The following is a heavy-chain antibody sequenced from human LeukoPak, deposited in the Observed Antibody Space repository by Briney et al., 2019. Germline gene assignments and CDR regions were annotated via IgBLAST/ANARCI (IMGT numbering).Heavy chain of an antibody. V-gene: IGHV3-48*04. CDR1: GFTFSSYS. CDR3: ARDYTNYGNYYNGMDV. Sequence: GGSLRLSCVASGFTFSSYSMNWVRQAPGKGLECVSYISSSGSTIYYADSVRGRFTISRDNAKNSLYLEMNSLRAEDTAVYYCARDYTNYGNYYNGMDVWGQGTTVTVSS. D-gene: IGHD4-11*01. J-gene: IGHJ6*02. CDR2: ISSSGSTI.